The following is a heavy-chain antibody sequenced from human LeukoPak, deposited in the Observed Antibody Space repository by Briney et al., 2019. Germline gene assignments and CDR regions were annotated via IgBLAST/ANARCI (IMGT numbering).Heavy chain of an antibody. CDR2: ISAYNGNT. D-gene: IGHD6-19*01. Sequence: ASVKVSCKASGYTFTSYGISWVRQAPGQGLEGMGWISAYNGNTNYAQKLQGRVTMTTDRSTSTAYMELRSLRSDDTAVYYCARVRRGVAYHTADYWGQGTLVTVSP. CDR1: GYTFTSYG. J-gene: IGHJ4*02. CDR3: ARVRRGVAYHTADY. V-gene: IGHV1-18*01.